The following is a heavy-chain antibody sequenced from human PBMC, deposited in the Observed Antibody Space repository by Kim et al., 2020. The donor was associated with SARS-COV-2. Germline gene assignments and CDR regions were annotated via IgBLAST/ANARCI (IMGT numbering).Heavy chain of an antibody. Sequence: ASVKVSCKASGYTFTGYYMHWVRQAPGQGLEWMGWINPNSGGTNYAQKFQGRVTMTRDTSISTAYMELSRLRSDDTAVYYCARAEGYSSSWYALYYGMDVWGQGTTVTVSS. CDR3: ARAEGYSSSWYALYYGMDV. V-gene: IGHV1-2*02. J-gene: IGHJ6*02. CDR2: INPNSGGT. D-gene: IGHD6-13*01. CDR1: GYTFTGYY.